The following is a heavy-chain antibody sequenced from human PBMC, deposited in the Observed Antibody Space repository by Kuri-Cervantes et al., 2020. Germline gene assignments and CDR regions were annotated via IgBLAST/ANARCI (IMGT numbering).Heavy chain of an antibody. D-gene: IGHD1-1*01. J-gene: IGHJ4*02. CDR1: GGSFSSSNW. CDR3: ARTQPNRQLFDY. V-gene: IGHV4-4*02. CDR2: IYHSGST. Sequence: SETLSLTCAVSGGSFSSSNWWTWVRQPPGKGLEWIGEIYHSGSTNYNPSLKSRVTISVDTSKNQFSLKLNSVTAADTAVYYCARTQPNRQLFDYWGQGTLVTVSS.